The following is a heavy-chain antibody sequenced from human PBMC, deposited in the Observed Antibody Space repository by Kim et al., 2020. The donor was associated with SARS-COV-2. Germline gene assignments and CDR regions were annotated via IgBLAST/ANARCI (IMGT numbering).Heavy chain of an antibody. V-gene: IGHV3-15*01. CDR1: GFTFSNAW. Sequence: GGSLRLSCAASGFTFSNAWMSWVRQAPGKGLEWVGRIKSKTDGGTTDYAAPVKGRFTISRDDSKNTLYLQMNSLKTEDTAVYYCTTGMVLGFWGLDPWGQGTLVTVSS. CDR2: IKSKTDGGTT. J-gene: IGHJ5*02. D-gene: IGHD3-16*01. CDR3: TTGMVLGFWGLDP.